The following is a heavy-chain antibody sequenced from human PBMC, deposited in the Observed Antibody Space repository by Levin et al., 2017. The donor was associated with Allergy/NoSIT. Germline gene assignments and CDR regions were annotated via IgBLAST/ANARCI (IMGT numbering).Heavy chain of an antibody. CDR2: IVFDGNDQ. V-gene: IGHV3-30*18. Sequence: GGSLRLSCAASGFQFSLYGMHWVRQAPGKGLEWVALIVFDGNDQYYADSVKGRFTISRDNSKNTFYLQMSSLRDNDTAIYYCAKRGYCSGNTCPSEDANDGWGKGTLVIVSS. CDR1: GFQFSLYG. D-gene: IGHD2-15*01. J-gene: IGHJ3*01. CDR3: AKRGYCSGNTCPSEDANDG.